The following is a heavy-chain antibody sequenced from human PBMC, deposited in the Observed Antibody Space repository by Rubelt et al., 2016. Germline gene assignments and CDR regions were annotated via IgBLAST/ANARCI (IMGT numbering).Heavy chain of an antibody. D-gene: IGHD6-13*01. J-gene: IGHJ4*02. CDR2: IIPILGIA. CDR1: GGTFSSYA. V-gene: IGHV1-69*04. CDR3: ARDPIAAAGFDY. Sequence: QVQLVQSGAEVKKPGSSVKVSCKASGGTFSSYAISWVRQAPGQGLEWMGRIIPILGIANYAKKVQGRGTITADKSTSKAYMGLSSLRSEDTAVYYCARDPIAAAGFDYWGQGTLVTVSS.